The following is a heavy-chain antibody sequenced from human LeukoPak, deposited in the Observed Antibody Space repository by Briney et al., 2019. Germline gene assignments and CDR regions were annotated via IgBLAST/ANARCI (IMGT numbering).Heavy chain of an antibody. Sequence: GSLRLSCEASGFTFSDYAMHLVRQAPGRGLEYVSAVSSNWGSTYYANSVKGRFTISRDNSKNTLFLQMGSLRAEDMAVYFCARMGGYCSGNTCYSPYSYYMDVWGKGTTVTVSS. J-gene: IGHJ6*03. CDR1: GFTFSDYA. CDR2: VSSNWGST. CDR3: ARMGGYCSGNTCYSPYSYYMDV. V-gene: IGHV3-64*01. D-gene: IGHD2-15*01.